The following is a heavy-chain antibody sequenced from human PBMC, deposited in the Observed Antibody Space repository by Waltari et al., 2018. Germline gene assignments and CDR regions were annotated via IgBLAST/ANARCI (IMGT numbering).Heavy chain of an antibody. D-gene: IGHD3-16*02. CDR1: GFAFSGFS. V-gene: IGHV1-2*02. Sequence: QAQLLQSGAAVKQPGAQVKVSSRASGFAFSGFSTPWVRQAPGQGLEWMGWINPNSGDPHHAQKFQDSVTLTRDTSITTTYLELSSLTSDDAAVYFCARDQYGGYPPNAFDLWGQGTKVTVSS. CDR3: ARDQYGGYPPNAFDL. CDR2: INPNSGDP. J-gene: IGHJ3*01.